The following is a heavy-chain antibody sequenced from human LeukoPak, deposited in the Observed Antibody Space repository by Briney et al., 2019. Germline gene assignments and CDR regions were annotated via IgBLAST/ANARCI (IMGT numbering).Heavy chain of an antibody. CDR1: GFTFSGYA. V-gene: IGHV3-30*04. D-gene: IGHD3-22*01. Sequence: QTGGSLRLSCAASGFTFSGYAMHWVRQAPGKGLEWVAVISYDGSNKYYADSVKGRFTISRDNSKNTLYLQMNSLRAEDTAVYYCARVRYYDSSGIDDYWGQGTLVTVSS. CDR2: ISYDGSNK. CDR3: ARVRYYDSSGIDDY. J-gene: IGHJ4*02.